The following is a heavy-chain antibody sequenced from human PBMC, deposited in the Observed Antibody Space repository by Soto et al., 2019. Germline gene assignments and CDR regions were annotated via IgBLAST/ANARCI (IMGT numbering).Heavy chain of an antibody. CDR1: GDSIRGGGHY. CDR2: VYHSGST. D-gene: IGHD7-27*01. Sequence: QVQLQESGPGLVKPSQTLSLTCSVSGDSIRGGGHYWNWISQFPGKGLEWIGYVYHSGSTHYNPSHRGRLTISRDMSKNRFYLRLMSVTAADTALDYGARDTVRAPTVWGYWGHGTQVTVSS. V-gene: IGHV4-31*03. J-gene: IGHJ4*03. CDR3: ARDTVRAPTVWGY.